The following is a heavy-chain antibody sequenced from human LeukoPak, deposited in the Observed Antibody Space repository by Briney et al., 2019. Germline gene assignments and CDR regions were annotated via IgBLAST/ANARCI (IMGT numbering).Heavy chain of an antibody. CDR2: ISSSSSYI. V-gene: IGHV3-21*01. CDR3: ARPEVYGDYGVNDAFDI. Sequence: GGSLTLTCAASGFTFSSYSMNWVRQAPGKGLEWVASISSSSSYIYYADSVKGRFTISRDNAKNSLYLQMNSLRAEDTAVYYCARPEVYGDYGVNDAFDIWGEGAMVTVSS. J-gene: IGHJ3*02. D-gene: IGHD4-17*01. CDR1: GFTFSSYS.